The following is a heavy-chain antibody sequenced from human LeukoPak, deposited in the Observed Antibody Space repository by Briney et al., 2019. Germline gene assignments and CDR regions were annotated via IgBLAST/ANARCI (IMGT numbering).Heavy chain of an antibody. CDR3: ARGLGLTRSGWPVPVY. CDR2: INHSGST. J-gene: IGHJ4*02. Sequence: PSETLSLTCAVYGGSFSGYYWSWIRQPPGKGLEWIGEINHSGSTNYNPTLKSRVTISVDTSKNQFSLKLSSVTAADTAVYYCARGLGLTRSGWPVPVYWGQGTLVTVSS. V-gene: IGHV4-34*01. D-gene: IGHD6-19*01. CDR1: GGSFSGYY.